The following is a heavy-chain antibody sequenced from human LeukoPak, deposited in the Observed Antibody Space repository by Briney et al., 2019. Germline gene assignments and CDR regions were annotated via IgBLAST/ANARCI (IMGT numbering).Heavy chain of an antibody. J-gene: IGHJ6*02. D-gene: IGHD3-3*02. V-gene: IGHV1-2*04. CDR2: INPNSGGT. CDR3: ARDIDSIEDYYGMDV. CDR1: GYAFTGYY. Sequence: ASVKVPCKASGYAFTGYYMHWVRQAPGQGLEWMGWINPNSGGTNYAQKFQGWVTMTRDTSISTAYMELSRLRSDDTAVYYCARDIDSIEDYYGMDVWGQGTTVTVSS.